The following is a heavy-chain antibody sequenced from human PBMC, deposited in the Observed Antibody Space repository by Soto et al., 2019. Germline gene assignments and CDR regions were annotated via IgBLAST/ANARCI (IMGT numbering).Heavy chain of an antibody. CDR2: ISYDGSNK. V-gene: IGHV3-30-3*01. CDR3: ARETYYYDSSGYDY. Sequence: QVQLVESGGGVVQPGRSLRLSCAASGFTFSSYAMHWVRQAPGKGLEWVAVISYDGSNKYYADSVKGRFTISRDNSKNTLYLQMNSLRAEDTAVYYCARETYYYDSSGYDYWGQGTLVTVSS. J-gene: IGHJ4*02. D-gene: IGHD3-22*01. CDR1: GFTFSSYA.